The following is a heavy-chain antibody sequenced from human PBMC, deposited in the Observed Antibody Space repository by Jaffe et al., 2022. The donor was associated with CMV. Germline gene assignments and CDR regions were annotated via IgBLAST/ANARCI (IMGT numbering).Heavy chain of an antibody. CDR2: IDWDDDK. D-gene: IGHD4-17*01. CDR1: GFSLSTSGMC. Sequence: QVTLRESGPALVKPTQTLTLTCTFSGFSLSTSGMCVSWIRQPPGKALEWLARIDWDDDKYYSTSLKTRLTISKDTSKNQVVLTMTNMDPVDTATYYCARMTTVATTGGWDYYYYYYMDVWGKGTTVTVSS. V-gene: IGHV2-70*15. J-gene: IGHJ6*03. CDR3: ARMTTVATTGGWDYYYYYYMDV.